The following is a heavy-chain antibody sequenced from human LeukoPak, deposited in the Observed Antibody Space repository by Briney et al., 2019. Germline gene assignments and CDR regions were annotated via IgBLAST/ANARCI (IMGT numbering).Heavy chain of an antibody. V-gene: IGHV5-10-1*04. CDR2: IAPSDSYT. CDR1: GYSFPSYW. CDR3: ARPREEGTAMGLRAFDI. Sequence: GESLKISCKVSGYSFPSYWITWVRQMPGKGLEWMGRIAPSDSYTNYSPSFQGQVTISADKSISAAYLQWSSLKASDTAMYYCARPREEGTAMGLRAFDIWGQGTMVTVSS. J-gene: IGHJ3*02. D-gene: IGHD5-18*01.